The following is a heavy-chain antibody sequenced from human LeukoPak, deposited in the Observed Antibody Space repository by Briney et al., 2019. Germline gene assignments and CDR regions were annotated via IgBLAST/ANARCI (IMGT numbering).Heavy chain of an antibody. V-gene: IGHV4-39*01. J-gene: IGHJ4*02. Sequence: KSSETLSLTCTVSGGFISNSNYYWGWIRQPPGKGLEWIGSIYYSGRTYYNPSLNSRVTISVDTSNNQFSLKLNSVTAADTAVYYCAGHEVVPAAIRYCFDCWGQGTVVTVSS. D-gene: IGHD2-2*01. CDR3: AGHEVVPAAIRYCFDC. CDR1: GGFISNSNYY. CDR2: IYYSGRT.